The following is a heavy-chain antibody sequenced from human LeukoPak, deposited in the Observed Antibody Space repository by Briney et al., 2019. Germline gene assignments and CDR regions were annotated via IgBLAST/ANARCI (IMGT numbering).Heavy chain of an antibody. D-gene: IGHD1-1*01. Sequence: PSETLSLTCTVSGGSISSNYWSWIRQPAGKGLEWLGRMYDSGSTNYNPSLKSRISMSVDTSKNQFSLRVSSVTAADTAVYYCTRGKSGDNFHSYYYMDVWGKGTTVTVS. CDR1: GGSISSNY. J-gene: IGHJ6*03. V-gene: IGHV4-4*07. CDR2: MYDSGST. CDR3: TRGKSGDNFHSYYYMDV.